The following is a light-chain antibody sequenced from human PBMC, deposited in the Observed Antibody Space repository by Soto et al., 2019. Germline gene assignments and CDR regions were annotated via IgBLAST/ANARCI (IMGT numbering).Light chain of an antibody. J-gene: IGLJ1*01. V-gene: IGLV2-14*01. Sequence: QSALTQPASVSGSPGQSITISCTGTSSDVGGYNYVSWYQQHPGKAPKLMIYEVSNRPSGVSNRFSGSKSGNTASLTISGLRAEDEADYYCSSYTSSSTGDVFGTGTKVTVL. CDR1: SSDVGGYNY. CDR2: EVS. CDR3: SSYTSSSTGDV.